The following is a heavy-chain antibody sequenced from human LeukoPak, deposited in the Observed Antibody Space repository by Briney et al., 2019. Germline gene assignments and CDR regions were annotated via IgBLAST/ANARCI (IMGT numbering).Heavy chain of an antibody. Sequence: SETLSLTCAVYGGSFSGYYWSWIRQPPGKGLEWIGEINHSGSTNYNPSLKSRVTISVDTSKNQFSLKLSSVTAADTAVYYCARGLRGFTRLGPAAQFDYWGQGTLVTVSS. CDR2: INHSGST. D-gene: IGHD2-2*01. CDR1: GGSFSGYY. J-gene: IGHJ4*02. CDR3: ARGLRGFTRLGPAAQFDY. V-gene: IGHV4-34*01.